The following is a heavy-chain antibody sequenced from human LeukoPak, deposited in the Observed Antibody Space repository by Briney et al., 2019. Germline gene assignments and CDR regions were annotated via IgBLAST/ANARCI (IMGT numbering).Heavy chain of an antibody. CDR1: GFTFSDVG. CDR3: AKEGTASKPSDLDY. J-gene: IGHJ4*02. D-gene: IGHD1/OR15-1a*01. Sequence: GGSLRLSCAAWGFTFSDVGMHWASQAPGKGLGGVAFIRLGGSNRDYADSVKGRFTISRDSSKNTLSLQMNSLRAEDTAVYYCAKEGTASKPSDLDYWGQGTLVTVSS. CDR2: IRLGGSNR. V-gene: IGHV3-30*02.